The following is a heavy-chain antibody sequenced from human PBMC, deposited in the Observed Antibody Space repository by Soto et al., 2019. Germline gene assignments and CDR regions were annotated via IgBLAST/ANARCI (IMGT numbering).Heavy chain of an antibody. CDR3: AKEQLLWSGELTHFDY. D-gene: IGHD3-10*01. Sequence: EVQLLESGGGLVQPGGSLRLSCAASGFTFSSYAMSWVRQAPGKGLEWVSAISGSGGSTYYADSVKGRFTISRDNSKNTLYLQMNSLRAEDTAVYYCAKEQLLWSGELTHFDYWGQGTLVTVSS. CDR2: ISGSGGST. J-gene: IGHJ4*02. V-gene: IGHV3-23*01. CDR1: GFTFSSYA.